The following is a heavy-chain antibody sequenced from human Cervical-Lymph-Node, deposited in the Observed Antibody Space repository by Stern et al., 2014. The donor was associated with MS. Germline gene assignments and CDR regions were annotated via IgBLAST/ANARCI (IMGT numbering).Heavy chain of an antibody. CDR2: ISGGGTYV. CDR3: SREPRLTDY. J-gene: IGHJ4*02. D-gene: IGHD2-21*01. V-gene: IGHV3-11*01. CDR1: GFSFSDHY. Sequence: QVQLVQPGGGLVQPGGSLRLSCVASGFSFSDHYMSWIRQAPGKGLECISYISGGGTYVNYADSVKGRFTISRDNAKDSLYLQMDSLRAEDAAVYYCSREPRLTDYWGQGTLVSVSS.